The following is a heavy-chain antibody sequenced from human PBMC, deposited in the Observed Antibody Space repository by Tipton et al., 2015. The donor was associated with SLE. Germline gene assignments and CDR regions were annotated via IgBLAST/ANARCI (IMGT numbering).Heavy chain of an antibody. Sequence: SLRLSCAASGFTLSAYEMNWVRQAPGKGLEWVSYISSSGSTVYYADSVKGRFTISRDNAKNSLYLQMSSLRAEDTAVYYCAREDFGEAFDIWGQGTMVTVSS. D-gene: IGHD2/OR15-2a*01. CDR3: AREDFGEAFDI. CDR2: ISSSGSTV. J-gene: IGHJ3*02. CDR1: GFTLSAYE. V-gene: IGHV3-48*03.